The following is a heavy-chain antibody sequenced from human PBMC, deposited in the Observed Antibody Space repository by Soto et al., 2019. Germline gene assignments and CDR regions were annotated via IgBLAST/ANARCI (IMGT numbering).Heavy chain of an antibody. CDR2: IKQDGSEK. Sequence: LRLSCAASGFTFSSYWMSWVRQAPGKGLEWVANIKQDGSEKYYVDSVKGRFTISRDNAKNSLYLQMNSLRAEDTAVYYCAREHWDGDHYYYYGMDVWGEGTTVTVSS. V-gene: IGHV3-7*01. J-gene: IGHJ6*04. D-gene: IGHD3-10*01. CDR1: GFTFSSYW. CDR3: AREHWDGDHYYYYGMDV.